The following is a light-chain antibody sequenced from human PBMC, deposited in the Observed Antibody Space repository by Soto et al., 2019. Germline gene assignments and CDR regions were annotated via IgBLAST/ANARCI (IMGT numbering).Light chain of an antibody. J-gene: IGLJ1*01. CDR1: SSDVGGYNY. V-gene: IGLV2-14*03. CDR2: DVT. CDR3: SSYTSRGNYV. Sequence: QSVLTQPASASGAPGQSIATSCTGSSSDVGGYNYVSWYQHHPDKAPKLMIYDVTNLPSGGSYCLSGFKSGNTASLTISGLQAEDEADYYCSSYTSRGNYVFGNGTKVTVL.